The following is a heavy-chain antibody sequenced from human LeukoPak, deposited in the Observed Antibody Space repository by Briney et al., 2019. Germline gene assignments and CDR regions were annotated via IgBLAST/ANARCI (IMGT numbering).Heavy chain of an antibody. Sequence: GASVKVSCKASGYTFTGYYMHWVRQAPGQGLEWMGWINPNSGGTNYAQKFQGWVTMTRDTSISTAYMELSRLRSDDTAVYYCARVRADYYGSGSSRGAFDIWGQGTMVTVSS. CDR1: GYTFTGYY. J-gene: IGHJ3*02. CDR2: INPNSGGT. D-gene: IGHD3-10*01. V-gene: IGHV1-2*04. CDR3: ARVRADYYGSGSSRGAFDI.